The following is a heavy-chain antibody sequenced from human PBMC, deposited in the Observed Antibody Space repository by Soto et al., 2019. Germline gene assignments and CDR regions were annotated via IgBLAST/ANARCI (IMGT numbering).Heavy chain of an antibody. D-gene: IGHD3-3*01. Sequence: SETLSLTCAVYGGSFSGYYWSWIRQPPGKGLQFIGDINHRGSPNYNPSPTSRVPLSVVPSKTQFSPHPRSVTAADKDVYYCARVETWSGDESDYWGQGTLVTVPS. CDR2: INHRGSP. CDR3: ARVETWSGDESDY. V-gene: IGHV4-34*01. CDR1: GGSFSGYY. J-gene: IGHJ4*02.